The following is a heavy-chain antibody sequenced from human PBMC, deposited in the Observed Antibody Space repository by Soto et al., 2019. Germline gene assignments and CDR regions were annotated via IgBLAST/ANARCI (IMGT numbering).Heavy chain of an antibody. CDR3: ARTNLTGYSYWFDP. Sequence: SETLSLTCAVSGGSISSGGYSWSWIRQPPGKGLEWIGYIYHSGSTYYNPSLKSRVTISVDRSKNQFSLKLSSVTAADTAVYYCARTNLTGYSYWFDPWGQGTLVTVSS. CDR1: GGSISSGGYS. CDR2: IYHSGST. J-gene: IGHJ5*02. V-gene: IGHV4-30-2*01. D-gene: IGHD3-9*01.